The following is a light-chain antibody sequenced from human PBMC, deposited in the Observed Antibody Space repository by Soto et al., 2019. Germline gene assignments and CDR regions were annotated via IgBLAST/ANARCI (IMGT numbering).Light chain of an antibody. CDR2: GAS. CDR1: QSVSSSY. CDR3: QQYGSSPQT. Sequence: EIVLTQSPGTLSLSPGERATLSCRASQSVSSSYLAWYQQKPGQAPRLLIYGASSRATGISDRFSGSGSGTDFTLTIIRLEPEDFAVYYCQQYGSSPQTVGQGTKVDIK. J-gene: IGKJ1*01. V-gene: IGKV3-20*01.